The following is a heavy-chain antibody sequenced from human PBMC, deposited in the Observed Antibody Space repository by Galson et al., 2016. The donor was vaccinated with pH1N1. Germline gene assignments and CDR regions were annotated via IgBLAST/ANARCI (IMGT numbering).Heavy chain of an antibody. CDR2: SSNTSYM. J-gene: IGHJ2*01. CDR3: VREGGYFDL. CDR1: GFTFSTYS. Sequence: SLRLSCAASGFTFSTYSMNWVRQAPGKGLEWISASSNTSYMYYADSVKGRFTISRDNAKNSLYLQMNNLRGDDTAVYYCVREGGYFDLWGRGTLVTVSS. D-gene: IGHD1-26*01. V-gene: IGHV3-21*01.